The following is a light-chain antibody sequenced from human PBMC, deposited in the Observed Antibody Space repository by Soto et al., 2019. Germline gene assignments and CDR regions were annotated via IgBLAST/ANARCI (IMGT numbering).Light chain of an antibody. J-gene: IGKJ4*01. CDR2: AAS. CDR1: RGFTIY. V-gene: IGKV1-9*01. CDR3: QQLNSYPLT. Sequence: IKLPKSPSPLSPSEGNRFTITSGASRGFTIYLAWYQQKPGKAPKLLIYAASTLQSGVPSRFSGSGSGTDFTLTISSLQPEDFATYYCQQLNSYPLTFGGGTKVEIK.